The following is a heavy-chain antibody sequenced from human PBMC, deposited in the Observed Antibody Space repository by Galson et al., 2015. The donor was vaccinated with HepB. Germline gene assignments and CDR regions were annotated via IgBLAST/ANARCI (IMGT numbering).Heavy chain of an antibody. Sequence: SLRLSCAASGFTFSTNWMAWVRQAPGKGLEWVATIKQDGTEEYYVDSVKGRFTISRDNAKNSLYLQMNSLRAEDTAVYYCFQLPPRNDYWGQGTLVIVSS. J-gene: IGHJ4*02. CDR1: GFTFSTNW. D-gene: IGHD2-2*01. CDR2: IKQDGTEE. CDR3: FQLPPRNDY. V-gene: IGHV3-7*03.